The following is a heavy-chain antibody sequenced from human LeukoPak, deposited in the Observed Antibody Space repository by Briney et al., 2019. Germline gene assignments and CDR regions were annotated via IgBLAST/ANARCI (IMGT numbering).Heavy chain of an antibody. D-gene: IGHD2-21*02. CDR2: IYTSGSS. CDR1: GDSISSYY. Sequence: SETLSLTCSVSGDSISSYYWSWIRQPAGKGLEWIGRIYTSGSSNYNPSLKSRVTMSVDTSKNQFSLKLSSVTAADTAVYYCARVVVVTAAREAYYYYYYMDVWGKGTTVTISS. J-gene: IGHJ6*03. V-gene: IGHV4-4*07. CDR3: ARVVVVTAAREAYYYYYYMDV.